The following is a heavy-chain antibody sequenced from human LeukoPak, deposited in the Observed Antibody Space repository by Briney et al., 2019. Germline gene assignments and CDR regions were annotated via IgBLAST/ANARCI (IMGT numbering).Heavy chain of an antibody. D-gene: IGHD6-13*01. CDR1: GFTLSSFT. Sequence: PGGSLRLSCAASGFTLSSFTMHWVRHNPGKGLEWVAVISYDESRKWYADSVKGRFTISRDISKNTLYLEMDSLRYEDTAVYYCARAYDSSWHNFDYWGQGSLVTVSS. CDR3: ARAYDSSWHNFDY. V-gene: IGHV3-30-3*01. CDR2: ISYDESRK. J-gene: IGHJ4*02.